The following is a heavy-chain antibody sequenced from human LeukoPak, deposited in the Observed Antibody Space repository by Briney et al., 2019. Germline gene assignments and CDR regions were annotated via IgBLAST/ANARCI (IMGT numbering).Heavy chain of an antibody. CDR3: ARARGSYAFDI. J-gene: IGHJ3*02. D-gene: IGHD3-10*01. CDR2: ISSSSYI. V-gene: IGHV3-21*01. Sequence: GGSLRLSCAASGFTFSSYSMNWVRQAPGKGLEWVSSISSSSYIYYADSVKGRFTISRDNAKNSLYLQMNSLRAEDTAVYSCARARGSYAFDIWGQGTMVTVSS. CDR1: GFTFSSYS.